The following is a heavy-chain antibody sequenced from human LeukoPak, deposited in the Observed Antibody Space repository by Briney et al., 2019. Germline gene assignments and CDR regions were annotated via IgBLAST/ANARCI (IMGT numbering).Heavy chain of an antibody. CDR1: GGTFSSYA. V-gene: IGHV1-69*06. J-gene: IGHJ4*02. CDR2: IIPIFGTA. Sequence: SVKVSCKASGGTFSSYAISWVRQAPGQGLEWMGGIIPIFGTANYAQKFQGRVTITADKSTSTAYMELSSLRSEDTAVYYCARDHGATMGYFDYWGQGTLVTVSS. CDR3: ARDHGATMGYFDY. D-gene: IGHD5-12*01.